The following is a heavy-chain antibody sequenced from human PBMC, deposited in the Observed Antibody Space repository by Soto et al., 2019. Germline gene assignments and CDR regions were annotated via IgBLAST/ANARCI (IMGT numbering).Heavy chain of an antibody. CDR1: GFTFNIFA. Sequence: GSLRLSCATSGFTFNIFAMSWVRQAPGKGLEWVASIGGGDDYYADSVKGRFTISRDNAKNSLSLQMNSLRAGDMAVYFCAKSQEIGTHFFDSWGQGTQVTVSS. CDR3: AKSQEIGTHFFDS. CDR2: IGGGDD. V-gene: IGHV3-23*01. D-gene: IGHD6-13*01. J-gene: IGHJ4*02.